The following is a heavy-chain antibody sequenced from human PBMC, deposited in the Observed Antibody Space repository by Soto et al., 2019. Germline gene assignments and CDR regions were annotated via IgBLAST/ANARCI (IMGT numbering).Heavy chain of an antibody. Sequence: QVQLVQSGAEVKKPGSSVKVSCKASGGTFSSYAISWVRQAPGHGLEWMGGIIPIFDTANYAQKFQGRVTITADESTSTAYMELSSLRSEDTALYYCARGTYCSSTSCHPAYYYYGMDVWGQATTVTVSS. CDR2: IIPIFDTA. D-gene: IGHD2-2*01. CDR1: GGTFSSYA. J-gene: IGHJ6*02. V-gene: IGHV1-69*01. CDR3: ARGTYCSSTSCHPAYYYYGMDV.